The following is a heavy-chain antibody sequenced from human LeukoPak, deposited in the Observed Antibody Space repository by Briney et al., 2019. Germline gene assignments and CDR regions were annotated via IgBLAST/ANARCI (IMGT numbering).Heavy chain of an antibody. J-gene: IGHJ4*02. V-gene: IGHV1-69*05. Sequence: SVKVSCKASGGTSSSYAISWVRQAPGQGLEWMGRIIPIFGTANYAQKFQGRVTITTDESTSIAYMELSSLRSEDTAVYYCARDGPYSSSWYVSTSTYYFDYWGQGTLVTVSS. D-gene: IGHD6-13*01. CDR3: ARDGPYSSSWYVSTSTYYFDY. CDR2: IIPIFGTA. CDR1: GGTSSSYA.